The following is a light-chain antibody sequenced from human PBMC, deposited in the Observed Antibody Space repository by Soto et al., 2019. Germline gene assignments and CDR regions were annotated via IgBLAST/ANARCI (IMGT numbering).Light chain of an antibody. Sequence: DIVMTQSPDSLTVSLGERATINCKSSLSVFYSSNNQNYLAWYQHKPGQPPKLLIYWASTRESGVPDRFSGSGSVTDFTLTISSLQAEDGAVYYCQQYYTTLAPTFGGGTKVEIK. CDR2: WAS. V-gene: IGKV4-1*01. CDR1: LSVFYSSNNQNY. CDR3: QQYYTTLAPT. J-gene: IGKJ4*01.